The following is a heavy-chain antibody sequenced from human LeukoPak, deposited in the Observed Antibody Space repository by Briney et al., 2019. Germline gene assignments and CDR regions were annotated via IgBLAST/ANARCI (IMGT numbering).Heavy chain of an antibody. V-gene: IGHV4-61*05. CDR2: IYYSGST. CDR3: ARHWETSSWYVDY. CDR1: GGSISTSTYY. D-gene: IGHD6-13*01. Sequence: PSETLSLTCTVSGGSISTSTYYWSWIRQPPGKGREWIGYIYYSGSTNYNPSLKSRVTISVDTSKNQLSLKLSSVTAADTAVYYCARHWETSSWYVDYWGQGTLVTVSS. J-gene: IGHJ4*02.